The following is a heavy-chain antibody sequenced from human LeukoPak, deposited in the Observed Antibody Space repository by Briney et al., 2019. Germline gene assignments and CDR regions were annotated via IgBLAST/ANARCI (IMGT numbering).Heavy chain of an antibody. CDR1: GFTSDDYA. CDR3: AKGNTYYYGSESSNGGYFDY. V-gene: IGHV3-9*02. Sequence: GGSLRLSCAASGFTSDDYAMHWVRQAPGKGLEWVSGISWNSGGIGYADSVRGRFTISRDNGRNSLYLQLNSLRAEDTALYYCAKGNTYYYGSESSNGGYFDYWGQGTLVTVSS. J-gene: IGHJ4*02. CDR2: ISWNSGGI. D-gene: IGHD3-10*01.